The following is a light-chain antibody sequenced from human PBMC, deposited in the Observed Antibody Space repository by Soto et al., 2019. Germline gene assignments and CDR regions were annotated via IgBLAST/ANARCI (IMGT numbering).Light chain of an antibody. CDR1: QSVMKF. Sequence: DIQMTQSPSSLSAAVGDRVTITCRASQSVMKFLNWYQHKPGEAPKLLIYAASRLQSGVPSRFSRCGSATDFTLIISSFQPEDFATYYCQQSYRTPHTFGQGTKVEI. CDR3: QQSYRTPHT. V-gene: IGKV1-39*01. J-gene: IGKJ1*01. CDR2: AAS.